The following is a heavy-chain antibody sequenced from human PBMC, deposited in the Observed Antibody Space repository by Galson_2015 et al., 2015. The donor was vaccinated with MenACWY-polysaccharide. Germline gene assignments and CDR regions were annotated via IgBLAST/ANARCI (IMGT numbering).Heavy chain of an antibody. CDR2: INPSGGST. V-gene: IGHV1-46*03. CDR1: GSTFTSYY. D-gene: IGHD6-19*01. CDR3: ASLLPGYSSGSH. Sequence: SVKVSCKASGSTFTSYYMHWVRQAPGQGLEWMGIINPSGGSTSYAQKFQGRVTMTRDTSTSTVYMELSSLRSEDTAVYYCASLLPGYSSGSHWGQGTLVTVSS. J-gene: IGHJ4*02.